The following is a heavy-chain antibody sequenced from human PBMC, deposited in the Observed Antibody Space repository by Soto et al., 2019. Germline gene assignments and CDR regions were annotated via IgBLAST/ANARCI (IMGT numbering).Heavy chain of an antibody. CDR2: INHSGST. CDR1: GGSFSGYD. CDR3: ARGRRRSLYSLALDWFDP. J-gene: IGHJ5*02. Sequence: SETLSLTCGVDGGSFSGYDWSWIRQNTGKGLEWVGEINHSGSTNYNPSLKSRVTISVDTSKNQFSLKLSSVTAADTAVYYCARGRRRSLYSLALDWFDPWGQGTLVTVSS. D-gene: IGHD1-26*01. V-gene: IGHV4-34*01.